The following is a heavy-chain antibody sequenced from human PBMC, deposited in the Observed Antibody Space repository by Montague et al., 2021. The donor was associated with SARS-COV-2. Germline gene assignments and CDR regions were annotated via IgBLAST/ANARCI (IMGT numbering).Heavy chain of an antibody. CDR1: GFTFSSYS. CDR3: ARDQVLWFGEHVV. Sequence: SLRLSCAASGFTFSSYSMNWVRRTPGKGLEWVSYISSSSSTIYYADSVKGRFTISRDNAKNSLYLHMNSLRDEDTAVYYCARDQVLWFGEHVVWGQGTLVTVSS. D-gene: IGHD3-10*01. V-gene: IGHV3-48*02. CDR2: ISSSSSTI. J-gene: IGHJ4*02.